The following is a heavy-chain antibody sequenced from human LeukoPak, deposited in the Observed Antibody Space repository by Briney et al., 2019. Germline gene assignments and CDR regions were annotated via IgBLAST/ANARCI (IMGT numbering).Heavy chain of an antibody. CDR2: ISSSGSPI. CDR1: GFTFSSCE. D-gene: IGHD3-10*01. J-gene: IGHJ6*04. V-gene: IGHV3-48*03. CDR3: AREYSDGSGSYYYYYGMDV. Sequence: GGSLTLSCAASGFTFSSCEMNWVRQAPGKGLEWVSYISSSGSPIYYADSVKGRFTISRDNAKNSLYLQMNSLRAEDTAVYYCAREYSDGSGSYYYYYGMDVWGKGTTFIVSS.